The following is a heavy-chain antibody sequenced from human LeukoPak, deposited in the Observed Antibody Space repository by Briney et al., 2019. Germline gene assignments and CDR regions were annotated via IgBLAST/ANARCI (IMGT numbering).Heavy chain of an antibody. CDR3: ARGDTAMEY. D-gene: IGHD5-18*01. CDR1: GFTVITND. J-gene: IGHJ4*02. CDR2: LYSDGNT. Sequence: GGSLRLSCAASGFTVITNDMTWVRQAPGKGLEWVSVLYSDGNTKYADSVQGRFTISRDNAKNSLYLQMNSLRAEDTALYYCARGDTAMEYWGQGTLVTVSS. V-gene: IGHV3-53*01.